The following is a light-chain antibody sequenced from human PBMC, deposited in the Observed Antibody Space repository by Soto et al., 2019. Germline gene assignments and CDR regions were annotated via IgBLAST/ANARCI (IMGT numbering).Light chain of an antibody. CDR2: GAS. V-gene: IGKV3-20*01. J-gene: IGKJ5*01. CDR1: QTVSITY. CDR3: QQYGSSPLIS. Sequence: VLTQSPGTLSLSPGESATLSCRASQTVSITYLTWYQQKPGQAPRLLIFGASKRATGIPDRFSGSGSGRDFTLTISGLEPEDFSVYYCQQYGSSPLISFGQGTRLEIK.